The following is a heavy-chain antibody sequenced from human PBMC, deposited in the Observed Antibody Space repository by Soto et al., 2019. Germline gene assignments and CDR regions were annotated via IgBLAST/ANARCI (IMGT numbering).Heavy chain of an antibody. J-gene: IGHJ6*02. Sequence: GGSLRLSCAASGFTFSSYGMHWVRQAPGKGLEWVAVIWYDGSNKYYADSVKGRFTISRDNSKNTLYLQMNSLRAEDTAVYYCARDFRRFGEGLYGMDVWGQGTTVTVSS. D-gene: IGHD3-10*01. CDR2: IWYDGSNK. V-gene: IGHV3-33*01. CDR3: ARDFRRFGEGLYGMDV. CDR1: GFTFSSYG.